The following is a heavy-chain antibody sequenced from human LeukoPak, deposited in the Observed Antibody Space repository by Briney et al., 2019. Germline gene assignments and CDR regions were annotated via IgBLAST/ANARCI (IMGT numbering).Heavy chain of an antibody. CDR3: ARDIGPRYCSGGSCYSGDY. D-gene: IGHD2-15*01. V-gene: IGHV1-18*01. CDR2: ISAYNGNT. CDR1: GYTFTSYG. J-gene: IGHJ4*02. Sequence: ASVKVSCKAPGYTFTSYGISWVRQAPGQGLEWMGWISAYNGNTNYAQKLRGRVTMTTDTSTSTAYMELRSLRSDDTAVYYCARDIGPRYCSGGSCYSGDYWGQGTLVTVSS.